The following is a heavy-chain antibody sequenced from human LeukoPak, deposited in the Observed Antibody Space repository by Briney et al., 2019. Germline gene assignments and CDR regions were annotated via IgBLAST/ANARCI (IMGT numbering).Heavy chain of an antibody. CDR2: INHSGST. D-gene: IGHD2-2*01. CDR3: ARGYCSSTSCSAQGDC. CDR1: GGSFSGYY. Sequence: SETLSLTCAVYGGSFSGYYWSWIRQPPGKGLEWIGEINHSGSTNYNPSLKSRVTISVDTSKNQFSLKLSSVTAADTAVYYCARGYCSSTSCSAQGDCWGQGTLVTVSS. V-gene: IGHV4-34*01. J-gene: IGHJ4*02.